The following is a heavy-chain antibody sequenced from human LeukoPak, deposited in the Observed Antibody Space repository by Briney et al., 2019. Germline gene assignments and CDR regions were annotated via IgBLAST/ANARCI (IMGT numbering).Heavy chain of an antibody. D-gene: IGHD5-24*01. CDR2: IYSGGST. J-gene: IGHJ4*02. Sequence: QSGGSLRLSCAASEFSVGSNYMSWVRQAPGKGLEWVSVIYSGGSTYYADSVKGRFTISRDNSKNTLYLQMNSLRAEDTAVYYCARLYLPATRFDYWGQGTLVTVSS. CDR1: EFSVGSNY. CDR3: ARLYLPATRFDY. V-gene: IGHV3-53*01.